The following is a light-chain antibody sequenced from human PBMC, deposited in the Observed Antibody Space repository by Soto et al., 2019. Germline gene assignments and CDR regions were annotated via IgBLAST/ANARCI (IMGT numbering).Light chain of an antibody. CDR1: QGIDTS. CDR3: QQLHGYPIT. Sequence: DILLTQSPSSLSASVGDRVTITCRASQGIDTSLAWYQQKPGKAPKLLIYAASNFQSGVPSRFSGSGSGTHFTLTISSLQPEDFATYYCQQLHGYPITFGQGTRLEIK. J-gene: IGKJ5*01. V-gene: IGKV1-9*01. CDR2: AAS.